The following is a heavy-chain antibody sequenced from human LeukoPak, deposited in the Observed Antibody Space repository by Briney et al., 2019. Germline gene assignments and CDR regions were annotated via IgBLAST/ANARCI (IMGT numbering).Heavy chain of an antibody. D-gene: IGHD4-17*01. V-gene: IGHV5-51*01. J-gene: IGHJ4*02. CDR2: IYPGDSDT. CDR1: GYIFTTYW. CDR3: ARQSTTSSPSDY. Sequence: GESLKISCKTSGYIFTTYWIAWVRQMPGKGLEWMGIIYPGDSDTRYSPSFQGQVTISADKSNNTAYLQWSSLKASDTAMYYCARQSTTSSPSDYWGQGTLVTVSS.